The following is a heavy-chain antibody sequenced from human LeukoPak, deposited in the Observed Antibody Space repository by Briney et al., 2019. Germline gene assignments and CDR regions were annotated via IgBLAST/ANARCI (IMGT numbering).Heavy chain of an antibody. V-gene: IGHV3-20*04. CDR3: ARDISYHESSGHRVLYFDY. Sequence: GGSLRLSCAASGFTFADYCMSWVRQAPGKGLEWVYGINLNGGHTGYADSVKGRFTISRDNAKNSLYLQMNSLIAEDTALYYSARDISYHESSGHRVLYFDYWGQGTLVTVSS. CDR1: GFTFADYC. CDR2: INLNGGHT. J-gene: IGHJ4*02. D-gene: IGHD3-22*01.